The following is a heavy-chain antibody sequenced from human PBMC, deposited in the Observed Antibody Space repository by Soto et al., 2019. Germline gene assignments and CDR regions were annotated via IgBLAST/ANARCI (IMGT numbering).Heavy chain of an antibody. CDR3: ATRPESRDWSYYYYGMDV. D-gene: IGHD3-9*01. J-gene: IGHJ6*02. CDR2: TYYRSKWYN. CDR1: GDSVSSNSAA. Sequence: SQTLSLTCAISGDSVSSNSAAWNWIRQSPSRGLEWLGRTYYRSKWYNDYAVSVKSRITINPDTSNNRFSLTLSSVTAAETVAYYWATRPESRDWSYYYYGMDVWGQGTTVTVSS. V-gene: IGHV6-1*01.